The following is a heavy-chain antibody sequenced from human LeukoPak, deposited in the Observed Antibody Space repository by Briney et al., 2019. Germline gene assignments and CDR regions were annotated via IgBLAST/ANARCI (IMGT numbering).Heavy chain of an antibody. D-gene: IGHD2-2*01. Sequence: PGGPLRLSCAASGFTFSSYAMSWVRQAPGKGLEWVSAISGSGGSTYYADSVKGRFTISRDNSKNTLYLQMNSLRAEDTAVYYCALMGVVVPAAITDYWGQGTLVTVSS. CDR3: ALMGVVVPAAITDY. J-gene: IGHJ4*02. CDR1: GFTFSSYA. CDR2: ISGSGGST. V-gene: IGHV3-23*01.